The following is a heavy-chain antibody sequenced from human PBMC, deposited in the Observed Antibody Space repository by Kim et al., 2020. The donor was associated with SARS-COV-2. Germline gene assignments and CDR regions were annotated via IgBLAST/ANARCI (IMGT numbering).Heavy chain of an antibody. CDR2: INAGNANT. Sequence: ASVKVSCKASGYTFTSYAMHWVRQAPGQRLEWMGWINAGNANTKYSQKFQGRVTITRDTSASTAYMELSSLRSEDTAVYYCARVTMVRGVITPADYWGQGTLVTVSS. CDR1: GYTFTSYA. V-gene: IGHV1-3*01. CDR3: ARVTMVRGVITPADY. D-gene: IGHD3-10*01. J-gene: IGHJ4*02.